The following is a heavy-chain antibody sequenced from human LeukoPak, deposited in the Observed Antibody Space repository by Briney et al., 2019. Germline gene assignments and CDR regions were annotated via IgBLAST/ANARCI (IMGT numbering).Heavy chain of an antibody. V-gene: IGHV5-51*01. CDR2: IYPGDSDT. CDR1: GYSFTTYW. CDR3: ARRTAAATREFDY. D-gene: IGHD6-13*01. Sequence: KCGESLKISCKGSGYSFTTYWIAWVRQMPGKGPEWMGIIYPGDSDTRYSPSFQGQVTFSADKSISTAYLQWSSLKASDTAMYYCARRTAAATREFDYWGQGTLVTVSS. J-gene: IGHJ4*02.